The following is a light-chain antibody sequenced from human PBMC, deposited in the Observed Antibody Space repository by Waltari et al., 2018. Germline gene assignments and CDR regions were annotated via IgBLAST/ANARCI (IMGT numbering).Light chain of an antibody. J-gene: IGKJ2*01. Sequence: EIVLTQSPATLSLSPGERATLSCRASQSVSNYLAWYQQKPGQAPRLLIYDASTRATGTPARFSGSGSGTDFSLTISSLQLEDFATYYCQQSYNAPYTFGQGTNVEIK. V-gene: IGKV3-11*01. CDR3: QQSYNAPYT. CDR1: QSVSNY. CDR2: DAS.